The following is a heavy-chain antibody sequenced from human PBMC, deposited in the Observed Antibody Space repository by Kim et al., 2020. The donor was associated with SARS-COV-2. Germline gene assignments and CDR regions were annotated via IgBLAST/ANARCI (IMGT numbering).Heavy chain of an antibody. J-gene: IGHJ6*02. V-gene: IGHV4-59*09. Sequence: NYTPYRKSRVTRSVDTSKNQFSLKLSSVTAADTAVYYCARGEVYYYGMDVWGQGTTVTVSS. CDR3: ARGEVYYYGMDV.